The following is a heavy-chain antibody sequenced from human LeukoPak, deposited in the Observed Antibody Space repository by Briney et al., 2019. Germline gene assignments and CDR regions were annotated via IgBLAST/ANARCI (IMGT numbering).Heavy chain of an antibody. CDR2: ISGSGSSA. Sequence: GGSLRLSCEGSGFTFSRFAMNWVRQAPGQGLEWISIISGSGSSAYYADSVKGRFIVSRDNFKNTVNLEMSSLRVEDTAVYYCVPEGFDIWGQGKMVTVSS. CDR3: VPEGFDI. J-gene: IGHJ3*02. V-gene: IGHV3-23*01. CDR1: GFTFSRFA.